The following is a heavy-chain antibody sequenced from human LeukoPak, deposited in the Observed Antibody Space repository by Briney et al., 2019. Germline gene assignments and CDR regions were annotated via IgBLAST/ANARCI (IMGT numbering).Heavy chain of an antibody. D-gene: IGHD3-22*01. CDR3: AKGHSGYGTTGYFDY. Sequence: QTGGSLRLSCAASGFTVSSNYMSWVRQAPGQGLEWVSVIYSGGSTYYADSVKGRFTISRDNSKNSLYLQMNSLRTEDTALYYCAKGHSGYGTTGYFDYWGQGTLVTVSS. J-gene: IGHJ4*02. CDR1: GFTVSSNY. CDR2: IYSGGST. V-gene: IGHV3-53*05.